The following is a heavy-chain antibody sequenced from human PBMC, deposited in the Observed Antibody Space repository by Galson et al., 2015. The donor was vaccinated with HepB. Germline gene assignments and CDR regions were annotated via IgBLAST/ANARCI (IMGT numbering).Heavy chain of an antibody. CDR3: ARDEGIVVVPAAPDY. CDR1: GFTFSSYS. J-gene: IGHJ4*02. CDR2: ISSSSSYI. D-gene: IGHD2-2*01. Sequence: SLRLSCAASGFTFSSYSMNWVRQAPGKGLEWVSSISSSSSYIYYADSVKGRFTISRDNAKNSLYLQMNSLRAEDTAVYYCARDEGIVVVPAAPDYWGQGTLVTVSS. V-gene: IGHV3-21*01.